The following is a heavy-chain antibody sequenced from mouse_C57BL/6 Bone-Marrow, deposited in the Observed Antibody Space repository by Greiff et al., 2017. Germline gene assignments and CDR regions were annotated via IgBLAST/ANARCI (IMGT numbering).Heavy chain of an antibody. V-gene: IGHV1-50*01. CDR2: IDPSDSYT. Sequence: QVQLQQPGAELVKPGASVKLSCKASGYTFTSYWMQWVKQRPGQGLEWIGEIDPSDSYTNYNQKFKGKATLSVDTSSSTAYMQLSSLTSEDSAVYYWEREVYVNDAYWYFDVWGTGTTVTVSS. CDR3: EREVYVNDAYWYFDV. CDR1: GYTFTSYW. J-gene: IGHJ1*03. D-gene: IGHD2-2*01.